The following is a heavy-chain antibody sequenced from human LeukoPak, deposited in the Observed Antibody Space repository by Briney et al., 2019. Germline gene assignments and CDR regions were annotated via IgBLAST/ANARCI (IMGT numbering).Heavy chain of an antibody. CDR1: GFTFSRYW. Sequence: GGSLRLSCAASGFTFSRYWMHWVRQAPGKGLVWVSRINGDGSTTSYADSVKGGFTISRDNAKNTLYLQMNSLRAEDTSVYYCATGNYYDSRGYYTFGHWGQGTLVTVSS. V-gene: IGHV3-74*01. CDR3: ATGNYYDSRGYYTFGH. CDR2: INGDGSTT. J-gene: IGHJ1*01. D-gene: IGHD3-22*01.